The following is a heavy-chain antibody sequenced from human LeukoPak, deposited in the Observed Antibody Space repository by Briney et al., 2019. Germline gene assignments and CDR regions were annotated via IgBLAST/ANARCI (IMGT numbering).Heavy chain of an antibody. CDR3: ARETYYYDSSGYYYVEC. J-gene: IGHJ4*02. CDR1: GGSISSYY. D-gene: IGHD3-22*01. V-gene: IGHV4-4*07. Sequence: SETLSLTCTVSGGSISSYYWSWIRQPAGKGLEWIGRIYTSGSTNYNPSLKSRVTMSVDTSKNQFSLKLSSVTAADTAVYYCARETYYYDSSGYYYVECWGQGTLVTVSS. CDR2: IYTSGST.